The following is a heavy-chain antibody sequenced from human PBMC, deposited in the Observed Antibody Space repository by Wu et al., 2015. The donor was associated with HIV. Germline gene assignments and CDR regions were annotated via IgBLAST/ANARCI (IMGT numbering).Heavy chain of an antibody. CDR3: ARGPRSSLGI. Sequence: QVQLVQSGPEVKKPGASVKVSCKTSPYSFTNYGIAWVRQAPGQGLEWMGWMNPNSGNTGYAQKFQGRVTMTRNTSISTAYMELSSLRSEDTAVYYCARGPRSSLGIWGQGTMVTVSS. CDR2: MNPNSGNT. J-gene: IGHJ3*02. CDR1: PYSFTNYG. D-gene: IGHD3-16*01. V-gene: IGHV1-8*02.